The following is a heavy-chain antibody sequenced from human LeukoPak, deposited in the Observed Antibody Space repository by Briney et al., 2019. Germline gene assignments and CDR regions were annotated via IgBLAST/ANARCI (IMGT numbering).Heavy chain of an antibody. CDR2: ISHSERA. V-gene: IGHV4-34*01. J-gene: IGHJ5*02. CDR3: AGIRRTYGDIVLPLDP. CDR1: GGSFNDYY. Sequence: PSETLSLTCAVYGGSFNDYYWSCIRQSPGQGLEWIGEISHSERATYNASLKSRVIISFDTSKSQFSLHLKSVTAADTAVYYCAGIRRTYGDIVLPLDPWGQGTLVTVSS. D-gene: IGHD4-17*01.